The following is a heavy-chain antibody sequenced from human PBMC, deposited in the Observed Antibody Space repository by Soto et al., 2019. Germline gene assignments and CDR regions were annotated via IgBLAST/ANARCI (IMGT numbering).Heavy chain of an antibody. V-gene: IGHV1-69*01. CDR2: IIPIFGTA. D-gene: IGHD6-6*01. Sequence: QVQLVQSGAEVKKPGSSVKVSCKASGGTFSSYAISWVRQAPGQGLEWMGGIIPIFGTANYAQKFQGRVTITADESTSTAYMELSSLRSEDTAVYYCAREGAARRRRTRSPYFDLWGRGTLVTVSS. CDR3: AREGAARRRRTRSPYFDL. J-gene: IGHJ2*01. CDR1: GGTFSSYA.